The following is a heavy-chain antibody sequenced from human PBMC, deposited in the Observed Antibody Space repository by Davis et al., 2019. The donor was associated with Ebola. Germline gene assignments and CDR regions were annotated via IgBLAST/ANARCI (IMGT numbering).Heavy chain of an antibody. Sequence: SLKISCSASGFTFDEHGMHWVRQAPGKGLEWVSGITWNSGGIGYADSVKGRFIISRDNPKNSLYLQMNSLRAEDTGIYYCARDATWKLDHWGQGTLVTVSP. CDR3: ARDATWKLDH. V-gene: IGHV3-9*01. D-gene: IGHD1-1*01. CDR2: ITWNSGGI. J-gene: IGHJ4*02. CDR1: GFTFDEHG.